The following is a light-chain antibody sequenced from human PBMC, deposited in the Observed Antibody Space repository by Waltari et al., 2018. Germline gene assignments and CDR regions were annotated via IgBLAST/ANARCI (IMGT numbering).Light chain of an antibody. Sequence: DIVMTQSPDSLAVSLGERATINCKSSQSVLYSSNNKNYLAWYQQKPGQPPKLLIYWASTRESGVPDRLSGSGSVTDFSLTISSMQAEDVAVYYFQQYYNTWGFGQGTKVEIK. CDR3: QQYYNTWG. CDR2: WAS. J-gene: IGKJ1*01. CDR1: QSVLYSSNNKNY. V-gene: IGKV4-1*01.